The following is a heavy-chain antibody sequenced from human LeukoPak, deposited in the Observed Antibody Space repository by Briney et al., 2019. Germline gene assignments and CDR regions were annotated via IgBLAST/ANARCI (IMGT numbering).Heavy chain of an antibody. Sequence: PSETLSPTCTVSGGSISSFYWSWIRQPPGKGLEWIGYIYYSGSTNYNPSLKSRVTISVDTSKNQFSLKLSSVTAADTAVYYCARRYRSSWYLDYWGQGALVTVSS. CDR2: IYYSGST. J-gene: IGHJ4*02. D-gene: IGHD6-13*01. V-gene: IGHV4-59*01. CDR1: GGSISSFY. CDR3: ARRYRSSWYLDY.